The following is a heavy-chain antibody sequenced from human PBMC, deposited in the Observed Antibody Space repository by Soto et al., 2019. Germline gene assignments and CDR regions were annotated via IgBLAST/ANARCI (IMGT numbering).Heavy chain of an antibody. D-gene: IGHD6-13*01. J-gene: IGHJ6*02. Sequence: QVQLQESGPGLVKPSQTLSLTCTVSGGFISSGGYYWSWIRQHPGKGLEWIGYIYYSGSTYYNPSLKSRVTISVDTSKNQFSLKLSSVTAADTAVYYCARDHGVAAAGDYYYYGMDVWGQGTTVTVSS. CDR2: IYYSGST. CDR1: GGFISSGGYY. V-gene: IGHV4-31*03. CDR3: ARDHGVAAAGDYYYYGMDV.